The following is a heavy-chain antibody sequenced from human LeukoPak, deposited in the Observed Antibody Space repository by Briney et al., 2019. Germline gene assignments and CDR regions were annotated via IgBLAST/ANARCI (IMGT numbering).Heavy chain of an antibody. V-gene: IGHV1-46*01. CDR3: ARARYDSSGRDAFDI. D-gene: IGHD3-22*01. CDR1: GYTFTSYY. CDR2: INPSGGST. Sequence: ASVKVSCKASGYTFTSYYMHWVRQAPGQGLEWMGIINPSGGSTSYAQKFQGRVTMTRDTSTRTVYMELSSLRSEDTAVYYCARARYDSSGRDAFDIWGQGTMVTVSS. J-gene: IGHJ3*02.